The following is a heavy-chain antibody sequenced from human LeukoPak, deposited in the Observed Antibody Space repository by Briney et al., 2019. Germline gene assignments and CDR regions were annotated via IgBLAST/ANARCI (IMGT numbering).Heavy chain of an antibody. CDR3: ARGGEYYYDSSGYPPFDY. Sequence: SETLSLTCTVSGGSISSGGYYRSWIRQHPGKGLEWIVYIYYSGSTYYNPSLKSRVTISVDTSKNQFSLKLSSVTAADTAVYYCARGGEYYYDSSGYPPFDYWGQGTLVTVSS. CDR2: IYYSGST. V-gene: IGHV4-31*03. D-gene: IGHD3-22*01. CDR1: GGSISSGGYY. J-gene: IGHJ4*02.